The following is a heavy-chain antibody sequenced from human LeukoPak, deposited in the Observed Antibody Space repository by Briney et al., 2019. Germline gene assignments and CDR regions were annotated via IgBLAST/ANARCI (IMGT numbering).Heavy chain of an antibody. J-gene: IGHJ4*02. CDR1: GFTFSRHW. Sequence: GGSLRLSCAVPGFTFSRHWMSWVRQAPGKGREWVGNIKEDGSETYYVDSVKGRFTISRDNAKNSLYLQMNSLRAEDTAVYYCAREIQSPITDFDYWGQGTLVTVSS. V-gene: IGHV3-7*01. CDR3: AREIQSPITDFDY. CDR2: IKEDGSET.